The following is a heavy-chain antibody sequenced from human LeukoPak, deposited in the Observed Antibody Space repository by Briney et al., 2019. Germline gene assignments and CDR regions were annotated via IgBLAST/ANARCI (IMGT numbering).Heavy chain of an antibody. CDR1: GFTFSSYA. Sequence: GGSLRLSCAASGFTFSSYAMSWVRQAPGKGLEWVSAISGSGGSAYYADSAKGRFTISRDNSKNTLYLQMNSLRAEDTAVYYCAKVGYSYGFYYDYWGQGTLVTVSS. V-gene: IGHV3-23*01. D-gene: IGHD5-18*01. CDR2: ISGSGGSA. CDR3: AKVGYSYGFYYDY. J-gene: IGHJ4*02.